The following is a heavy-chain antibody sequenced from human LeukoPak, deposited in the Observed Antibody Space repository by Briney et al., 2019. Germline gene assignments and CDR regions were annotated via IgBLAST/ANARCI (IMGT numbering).Heavy chain of an antibody. CDR2: IYTSGST. CDR1: GGSISSYY. J-gene: IGHJ4*02. Sequence: PSETLSLTCTVSGGSISSYYWSWIRQPAGKGLEWIGRIYTSGSTNYNPSLKSRVTISVDTSKNQFSLKLSSVTAADTAVYYCARASNYYGSGSAYYFDYWGQGTLVTVSS. CDR3: ARASNYYGSGSAYYFDY. V-gene: IGHV4-4*07. D-gene: IGHD3-10*01.